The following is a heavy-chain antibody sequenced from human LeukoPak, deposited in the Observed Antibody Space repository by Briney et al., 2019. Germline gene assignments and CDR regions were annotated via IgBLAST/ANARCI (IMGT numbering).Heavy chain of an antibody. Sequence: GGSLRLSCAASGFTFSSYTMRWVRQAAGKGLEWVSAISGSGDSTYYADSVKGRFTISRDNSKNTLYLQMNSLRAEDTAVYYCAKPDCSSTSCYTLDSWGQGTLVTVSS. CDR3: AKPDCSSTSCYTLDS. J-gene: IGHJ4*02. V-gene: IGHV3-23*01. CDR1: GFTFSSYT. D-gene: IGHD2-2*02. CDR2: ISGSGDST.